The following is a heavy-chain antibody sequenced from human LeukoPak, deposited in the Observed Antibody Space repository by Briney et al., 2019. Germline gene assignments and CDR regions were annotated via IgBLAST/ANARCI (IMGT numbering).Heavy chain of an antibody. V-gene: IGHV1-18*01. CDR3: ARPLQVGALYYFDY. J-gene: IGHJ4*02. D-gene: IGHD3-16*01. Sequence: ASVKVSCKASGYTFSNYGVSWVRQAPGQGLEWMGWISAYNGNTNYAHKFQGRVTMTTDTSTSTAYMELRSLRSDDTAVYYCARPLQVGALYYFDYWGQGTLVTVSS. CDR2: ISAYNGNT. CDR1: GYTFSNYG.